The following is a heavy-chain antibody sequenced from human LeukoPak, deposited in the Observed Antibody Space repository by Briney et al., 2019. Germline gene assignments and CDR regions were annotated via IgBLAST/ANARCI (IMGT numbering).Heavy chain of an antibody. CDR3: ARNKTITAAGTFDY. V-gene: IGHV4-39*01. CDR1: GVSISSSTYY. CDR2: LYNSAST. D-gene: IGHD6-13*01. J-gene: IGHJ4*02. Sequence: KPSETLSLTCTVSGVSISSSTYYWGWLRQPPGKGLEWIGSLYNSASTHYDPALKSRITMAVDTSKNQFSLKLRSVTAADTAIYYCARNKTITAAGTFDYWGQGTLVTVSS.